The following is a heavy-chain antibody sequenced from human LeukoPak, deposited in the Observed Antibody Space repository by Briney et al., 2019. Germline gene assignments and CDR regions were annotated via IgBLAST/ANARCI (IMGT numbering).Heavy chain of an antibody. CDR3: AKIDAWLNIHRADLVDY. J-gene: IGHJ4*02. D-gene: IGHD3-22*01. CDR1: GFTFSSYA. V-gene: IGHV3-23*01. CDR2: ISGSGGST. Sequence: PGGSLRLSCAASGFTFSSYAMSWVRQAPGKGLEWVSAISGSGGSTYYADSVKGRFTISRDNSKNTLYLQMNSLRAEDTAVYYCAKIDAWLNIHRADLVDYWGQGTLVTVSS.